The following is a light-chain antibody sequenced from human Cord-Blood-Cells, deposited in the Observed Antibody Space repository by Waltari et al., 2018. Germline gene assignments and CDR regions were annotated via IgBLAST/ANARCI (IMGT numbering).Light chain of an antibody. Sequence: QSALTQPASVSGSPGQSTTISCTGTSSDVGRYNLVSWYQQHPGKAPKLMIYEVRKRPSGVSNRFSGSKSGNTASLTISGLQAEDEADYYCCSYAGSSTYVFGTGTKVTVL. J-gene: IGLJ1*01. V-gene: IGLV2-23*02. CDR1: SSDVGRYNL. CDR3: CSYAGSSTYV. CDR2: EVR.